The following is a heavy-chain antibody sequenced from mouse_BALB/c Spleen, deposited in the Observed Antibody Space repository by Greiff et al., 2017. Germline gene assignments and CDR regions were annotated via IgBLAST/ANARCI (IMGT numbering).Heavy chain of an antibody. V-gene: IGHV1-14*01. CDR1: GYTFTSYV. CDR2: INPYNDGT. J-gene: IGHJ4*01. D-gene: IGHD2-4*01. Sequence: EVQLQQSGPELVKPGASVKMSCKASGYTFTSYVMHWVKQKPGQGLEWIGYINPYNDGTKYNEKFKGKATLTSDKSSSTAYMELSSLTSEDSAVYYCARSTIIRNYHAMDYWGQGTTVTVSS. CDR3: ARSTIIRNYHAMDY.